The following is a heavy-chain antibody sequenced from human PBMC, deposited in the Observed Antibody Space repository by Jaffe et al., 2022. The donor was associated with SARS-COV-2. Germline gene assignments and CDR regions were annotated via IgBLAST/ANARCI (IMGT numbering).Heavy chain of an antibody. Sequence: QVQLVQSGAEVKKPGASVKVSCKASGYTFTSYAMHWVRQAPGQRLEWMGWINAGNGNTKYSQKFQGRVTITRDTSASTAYMELSSLRSEDTAVYYCARGRVIVATNPDYWGQGTLVTVSS. D-gene: IGHD5-12*01. CDR2: INAGNGNT. J-gene: IGHJ4*02. CDR1: GYTFTSYA. CDR3: ARGRVIVATNPDY. V-gene: IGHV1-3*01.